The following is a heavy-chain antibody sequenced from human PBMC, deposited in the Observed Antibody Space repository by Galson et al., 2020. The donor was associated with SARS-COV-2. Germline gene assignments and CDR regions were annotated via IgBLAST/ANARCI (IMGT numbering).Heavy chain of an antibody. CDR2: IYYSGST. Sequence: SETLSLTCTVSGGSISSSSYYWGWNRQPPGKGLEWIGSIYYSGSTYYNPSLKSRVTISVDTSKNQCSLKLSSVTAAATAVYYCARLLDCSGGSCPHNWFDPWGQGTLVTVSS. V-gene: IGHV4-39*01. CDR3: ARLLDCSGGSCPHNWFDP. D-gene: IGHD2-15*01. CDR1: GGSISSSSYY. J-gene: IGHJ5*02.